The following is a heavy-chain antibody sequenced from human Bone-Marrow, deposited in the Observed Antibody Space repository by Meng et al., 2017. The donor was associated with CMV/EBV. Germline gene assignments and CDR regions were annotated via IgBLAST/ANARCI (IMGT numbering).Heavy chain of an antibody. D-gene: IGHD3-10*01. V-gene: IGHV3-23*01. Sequence: GESLKISCAASGFTFSNFAMSWVRHTPGKGLEWVSAITADDGSTHYADSVNGRFSISRDNFENTLYLQMNGLRADDTAVYYCYGSFLGGVDHWGQGTLVTVSS. CDR3: YGSFLGGVDH. J-gene: IGHJ4*02. CDR1: GFTFSNFA. CDR2: ITADDGST.